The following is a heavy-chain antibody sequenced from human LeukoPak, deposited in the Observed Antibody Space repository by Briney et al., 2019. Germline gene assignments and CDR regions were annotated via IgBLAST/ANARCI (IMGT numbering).Heavy chain of an antibody. D-gene: IGHD3-9*01. CDR3: ARVLRYFDSSLGY. CDR2: MNPNSGNT. V-gene: IGHV1-8*01. CDR1: GYTFTSYD. Sequence: KPGASVTVSCTASGYTFTSYDINWVRQATGQGLEWVGWMNPNSGNTGYAQKFQGRVTMTRNTSIRTAYMELSSLRSEDTAAYYCARVLRYFDSSLGYWGQGTLVTVSS. J-gene: IGHJ4*02.